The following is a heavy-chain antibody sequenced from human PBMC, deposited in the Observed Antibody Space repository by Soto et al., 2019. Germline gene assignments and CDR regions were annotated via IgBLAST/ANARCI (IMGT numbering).Heavy chain of an antibody. Sequence: SETLSLTCAVSGGSITSANWWTWVRQPPGGGLEWIGEISHSGITNYKASLKSRVTMSVDKTKNDVSLKLTSVTAADTAVYYCAEVLWGWFGPRGQGTPVTVSS. CDR1: GGSITSANW. CDR3: AEVLWGWFGP. J-gene: IGHJ5*02. D-gene: IGHD3-16*01. CDR2: ISHSGIT. V-gene: IGHV4-4*02.